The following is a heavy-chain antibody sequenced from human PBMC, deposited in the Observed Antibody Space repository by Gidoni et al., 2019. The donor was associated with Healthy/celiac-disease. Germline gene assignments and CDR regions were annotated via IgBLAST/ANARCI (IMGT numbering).Heavy chain of an antibody. Sequence: QVQLQQWGAGLLKPSETLSLTCAVYGGSFRGYYWSWIRQPPGKGLEWIGKINHSGSTNYNPSLKSRVTISVDTSKNQFSLKLSSVTAADTAVYYCARTPGSSPFDYWGQGTLVTVSS. D-gene: IGHD6-13*01. J-gene: IGHJ4*02. CDR1: GGSFRGYY. V-gene: IGHV4-34*01. CDR3: ARTPGSSPFDY. CDR2: INHSGST.